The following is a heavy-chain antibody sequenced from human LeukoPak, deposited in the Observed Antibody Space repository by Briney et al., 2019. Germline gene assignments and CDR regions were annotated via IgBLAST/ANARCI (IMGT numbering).Heavy chain of an antibody. CDR3: ARRGSPHSPANP. CDR1: GGFISSSNYY. D-gene: IGHD1-14*01. CDR2: IYYSGNT. Sequence: SETLSLTCTVSGGFISSSNYYWDWIRQPPGKGLEWIGSIYYSGNTYYNPSLKGRVTISVDTSKNQFSLKLTSVTAADTAVYYCARRGSPHSPANPWGQGTLVTVSS. V-gene: IGHV4-39*01. J-gene: IGHJ5*02.